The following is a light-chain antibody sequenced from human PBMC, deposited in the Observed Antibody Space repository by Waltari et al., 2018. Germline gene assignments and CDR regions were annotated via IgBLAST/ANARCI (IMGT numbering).Light chain of an antibody. CDR1: GSNIGAGYD. V-gene: IGLV1-40*01. CDR2: GVN. CDR3: QSYDTSLSVV. J-gene: IGLJ2*01. Sequence: QSVLTQPPSVSGAPGQRVTISCTGGGSNIGAGYDVHWYRQLPGKAPDPRIYGVNNQPSGVPDRFFGSLSGTSASLAITGLQAEDEADYYCQSYDTSLSVVFGGGTKLTV.